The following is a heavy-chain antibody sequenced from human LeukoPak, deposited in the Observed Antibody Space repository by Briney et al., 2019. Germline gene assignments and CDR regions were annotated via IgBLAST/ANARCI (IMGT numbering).Heavy chain of an antibody. V-gene: IGHV3-74*01. CDR2: ISTDGSSA. J-gene: IGHJ4*02. CDR3: ARVNVCPRCHFDY. CDR1: GFTFSSSW. Sequence: QTGRSLRLSCAASGFTFSSSWMHWVRQAPGNWLFGVSRISTDGSSATYADSVKGRFTISRDNAKNTLYLQMYSLRAEDTAVYYCARVNVCPRCHFDYWGQGTLVTVSS. D-gene: IGHD3-16*01.